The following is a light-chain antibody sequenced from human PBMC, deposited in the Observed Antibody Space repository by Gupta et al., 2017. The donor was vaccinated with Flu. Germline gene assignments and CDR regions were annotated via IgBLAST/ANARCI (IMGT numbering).Light chain of an antibody. J-gene: IGLJ1*01. V-gene: IGLV2-8*01. Sequence: QSALTQPPSASGSPGQSVAISCTGTSSDVGGHNSVAWYQQHPGQAPKLMIYEVNKRPSGVPDRFSGSKSGNTASLTVTELQAEDEADYYCSSYAGSNTPYVFGTGTKVTVL. CDR3: SSYAGSNTPYV. CDR1: SSDVGGHNS. CDR2: EVN.